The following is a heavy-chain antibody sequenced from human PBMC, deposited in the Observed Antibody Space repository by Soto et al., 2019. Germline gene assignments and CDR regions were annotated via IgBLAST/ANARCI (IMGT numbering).Heavy chain of an antibody. Sequence: VGSLRLSCAASGFTFTTYAMSWVRQAPGKGLEWVAALSASGDSTYYADSVKGRFTISRDKSQKTLYLQMNSMSDEDTAVYFCARTPYDNYGRGFDHWGQGNLVTVSS. J-gene: IGHJ4*02. V-gene: IGHV3-23*01. D-gene: IGHD4-17*01. CDR3: ARTPYDNYGRGFDH. CDR2: LSASGDST. CDR1: GFTFTTYA.